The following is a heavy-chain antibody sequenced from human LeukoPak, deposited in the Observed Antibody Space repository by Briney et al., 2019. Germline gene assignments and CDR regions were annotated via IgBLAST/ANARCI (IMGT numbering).Heavy chain of an antibody. CDR3: AAGCSSTSCFWFYYTDV. Sequence: SETLSLSCAVYGGSFSGFYWSWIRQPPGRGLEWIGEINHSGSTNYNPSLKSRLTISVDTSKNQFSLKLSSVTAADTAVYYCAAGCSSTSCFWFYYTDVWAKGTTVTVSS. CDR1: GGSFSGFY. CDR2: INHSGST. D-gene: IGHD2-2*01. J-gene: IGHJ6*03. V-gene: IGHV4-34*01.